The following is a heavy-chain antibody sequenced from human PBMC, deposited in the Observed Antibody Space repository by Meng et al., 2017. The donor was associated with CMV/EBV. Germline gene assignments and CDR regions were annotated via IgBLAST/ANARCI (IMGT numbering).Heavy chain of an antibody. CDR1: GCTFSSYA. V-gene: IGHV1-69*05. D-gene: IGHD5-18*01. J-gene: IGHJ4*02. Sequence: KASGCTFSSYAISWVRQAPGQGLEWMGGIIPIFGTANYAQKFQGRVTITTDESTSTAYMELSSLRSEDTAVYYCAVTVDTAAYYFDYWGQGTLVTVSS. CDR2: IIPIFGTA. CDR3: AVTVDTAAYYFDY.